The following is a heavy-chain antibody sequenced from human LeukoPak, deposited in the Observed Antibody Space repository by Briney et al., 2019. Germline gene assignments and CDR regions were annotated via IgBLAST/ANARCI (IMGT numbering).Heavy chain of an antibody. CDR2: ISGSGGTT. D-gene: IGHD3-22*01. V-gene: IGHV3-23*01. Sequence: GGSLRLSCAASGFTFNNHAMSWVRQAPGKGLEWVSGISGSGGTTYDAESVKGRFTISRDKSKNTLSLQMNSLRAEDTAVYYCAKALGYHYDNRGVFDYWGQGTLVTVSS. J-gene: IGHJ4*02. CDR3: AKALGYHYDNRGVFDY. CDR1: GFTFNNHA.